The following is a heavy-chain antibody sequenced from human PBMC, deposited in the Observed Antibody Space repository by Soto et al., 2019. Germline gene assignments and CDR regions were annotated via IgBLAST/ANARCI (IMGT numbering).Heavy chain of an antibody. Sequence: ASVKVSCKASGYTFTSYAMHWVRQAPGQRLEWMGWINAGNGNTKYSQKFQGRVTITRDTSASTAYMELSSLRSEDTAVYYCARVFHGDGLPEYYYYYGMDVWGQGTTVTVSS. CDR1: GYTFTSYA. CDR3: ARVFHGDGLPEYYYYYGMDV. J-gene: IGHJ6*02. D-gene: IGHD4-17*01. CDR2: INAGNGNT. V-gene: IGHV1-3*01.